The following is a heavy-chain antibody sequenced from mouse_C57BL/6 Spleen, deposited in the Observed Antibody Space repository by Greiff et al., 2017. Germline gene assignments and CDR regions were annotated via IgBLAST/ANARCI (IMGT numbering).Heavy chain of an antibody. J-gene: IGHJ4*01. CDR2: ISSGGDYI. V-gene: IGHV5-9-1*02. CDR1: VFTFSSYA. CDR3: TRGLFITTVVERFYYARDY. Sequence: EVKVVESGEGLVKPGGSLKLSCAASVFTFSSYAMSWVRHTPERSLEWFAYISSGGDYIYYADTVKGRFTISRDNARNTLYLQMSSLKSEDTAMYYCTRGLFITTVVERFYYARDYWGQGTSVTVSS. D-gene: IGHD1-1*01.